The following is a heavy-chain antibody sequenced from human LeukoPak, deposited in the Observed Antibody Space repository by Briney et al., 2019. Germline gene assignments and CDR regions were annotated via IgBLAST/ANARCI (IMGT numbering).Heavy chain of an antibody. D-gene: IGHD1-14*01. CDR1: GFTFSRYG. CDR3: ARRLKASGTVDY. V-gene: IGHV3-33*01. J-gene: IGHJ4*02. CDR2: MWYDGSNT. Sequence: GRSLRLSCAASGFTFSRYGLHWVRQAPGKGLEWVAVMWYDGSNTYYADSVKGRLTISRDNSKSTLYLQMNRLRVEDTAVYYCARRLKASGTVDYWGQGTLVTVSS.